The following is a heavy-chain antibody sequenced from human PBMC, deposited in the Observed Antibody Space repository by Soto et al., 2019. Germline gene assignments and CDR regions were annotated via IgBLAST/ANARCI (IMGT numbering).Heavy chain of an antibody. CDR3: ARSIGSYGPFDY. Sequence: ASVKVSCKASGGTFSSYAISWVRQAPGQGLEWMGGIIPIFGTANYAQKFQGRVTITADKSTSTAYMELSSLRSEDTAVYYCARSIGSYGPFDYWGQGTLVTVSS. CDR2: IIPIFGTA. V-gene: IGHV1-69*06. D-gene: IGHD5-18*01. J-gene: IGHJ4*02. CDR1: GGTFSSYA.